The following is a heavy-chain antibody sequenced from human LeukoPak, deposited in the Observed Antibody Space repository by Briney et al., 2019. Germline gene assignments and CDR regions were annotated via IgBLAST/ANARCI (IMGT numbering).Heavy chain of an antibody. D-gene: IGHD6-19*01. J-gene: IGHJ4*02. CDR2: IYSGGST. V-gene: IGHV3-53*01. CDR1: GFTVSSNY. CDR3: ARGVGSGWPYYFDY. Sequence: GGSLRLSCAASGFTVSSNYMSWVRQAPGKGLEWVSVIYSGGSTYYADSVKGRFTISRDNSKNTLYLQMNSLRAEDTAVYYCARGVGSGWPYYFDYWGQGTLVTVSS.